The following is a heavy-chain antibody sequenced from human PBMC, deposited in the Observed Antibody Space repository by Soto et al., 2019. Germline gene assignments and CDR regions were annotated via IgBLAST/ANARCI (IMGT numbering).Heavy chain of an antibody. D-gene: IGHD6-19*01. Sequence: PSETLSLSCTVSGGSISSYYWSWIRQPPGKGLEWIGSIYYSGSTYYNPSRKSRVTISVDTSKNQFSLKLSSVTAADTAVYYCARHTRTPYSSGWSNFDYWGQGTLVTVSS. CDR1: GGSISSYY. CDR3: ARHTRTPYSSGWSNFDY. J-gene: IGHJ4*02. CDR2: IYYSGST. V-gene: IGHV4-59*08.